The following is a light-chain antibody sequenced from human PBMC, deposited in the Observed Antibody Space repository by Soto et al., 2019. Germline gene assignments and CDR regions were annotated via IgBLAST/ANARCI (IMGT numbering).Light chain of an antibody. J-gene: IGLJ2*01. Sequence: QSALTQPASVSGSPGQSITISCTGTSSDVGGYNYVSWYQQHPGKAPKLMIYDVSNRPSGVSNRFSGSKSGNTASLTISGLQAEDEADYYCSSYRSSSVVFGGGTKVPS. V-gene: IGLV2-14*01. CDR1: SSDVGGYNY. CDR3: SSYRSSSVV. CDR2: DVS.